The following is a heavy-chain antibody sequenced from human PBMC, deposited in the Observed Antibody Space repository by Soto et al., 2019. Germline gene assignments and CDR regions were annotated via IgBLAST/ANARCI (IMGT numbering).Heavy chain of an antibody. Sequence: GASVKVSCKASGGTFSSYAISWVRQAPGQGLEWMGGIIPIFGTANYAQKFQGRVTITADASTSTAYMELSSLRSEDTAVYYCARSIVLMVYATNKIGWFDYWGQGTLVTVSS. D-gene: IGHD2-8*01. CDR2: IIPIFGTA. CDR1: GGTFSSYA. CDR3: ARSIVLMVYATNKIGWFDY. J-gene: IGHJ4*02. V-gene: IGHV1-69*13.